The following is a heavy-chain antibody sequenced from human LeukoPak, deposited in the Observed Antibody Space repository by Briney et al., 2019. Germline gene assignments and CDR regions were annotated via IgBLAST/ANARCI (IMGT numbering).Heavy chain of an antibody. CDR1: GFTFGDYA. Sequence: QPGRSLRLFCTAFGFTFGDYAMSWVRQAPGKGLQWISVIGGSVSTTNYADSVKGRFTISRDNSKNTLFLQMSSLRVEDTAVYYWARGYYSGSGRYYFDFWGQGTLVTVSS. D-gene: IGHD3-10*01. CDR3: ARGYYSGSGRYYFDF. CDR2: IGGSVSTT. J-gene: IGHJ4*02. V-gene: IGHV3-23*01.